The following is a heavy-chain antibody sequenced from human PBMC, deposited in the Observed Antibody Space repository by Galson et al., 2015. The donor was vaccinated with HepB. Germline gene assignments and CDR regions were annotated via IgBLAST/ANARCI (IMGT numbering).Heavy chain of an antibody. Sequence: SETLSLTCVVSGGSLSDYYWSWIRQPPGKTLEWIGEVYNGGSTNYNPSLKSRITISIDTSKNQFSLRLNSVTAADTAVYYCARGGYVSPTPVYYFDFWDQGALVTVSS. CDR3: ARGGYVSPTPVYYFDF. J-gene: IGHJ4*02. V-gene: IGHV4-34*01. CDR1: GGSLSDYY. D-gene: IGHD5-12*01. CDR2: VYNGGST.